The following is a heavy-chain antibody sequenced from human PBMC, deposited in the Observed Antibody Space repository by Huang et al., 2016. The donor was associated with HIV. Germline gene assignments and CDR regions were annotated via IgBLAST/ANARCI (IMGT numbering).Heavy chain of an antibody. CDR1: GFTFSDYG. Sequence: EVQLVESGGGLVQPGRSLCLSCTASGFTFSDYGMNWVRQAPGKGLEWVGLTRKKAYGGTTESAASVKGRCSISRDDSKSVAYLQMNSLKTDDTAVYYCSRDYHFDYWGQGTLVTVSS. V-gene: IGHV3-49*04. CDR2: TRKKAYGGTT. CDR3: SRDYHFDY. J-gene: IGHJ4*02.